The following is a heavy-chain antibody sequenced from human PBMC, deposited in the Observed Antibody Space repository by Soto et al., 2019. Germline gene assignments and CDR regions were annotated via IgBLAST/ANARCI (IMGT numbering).Heavy chain of an antibody. J-gene: IGHJ3*02. D-gene: IGHD6-13*01. V-gene: IGHV3-7*05. Sequence: EVPLVESGGGLVQPGGSLRLSCAASGFTFSNYWMSWVRQAPGKGREWVATIKQDGSQKYYVDPVNGRFTISRDDAEKSLYLQMDRQRAEDTDVYYCARIEFIAATGALGAFDIWGQGTMVTVSS. CDR2: IKQDGSQK. CDR1: GFTFSNYW. CDR3: ARIEFIAATGALGAFDI.